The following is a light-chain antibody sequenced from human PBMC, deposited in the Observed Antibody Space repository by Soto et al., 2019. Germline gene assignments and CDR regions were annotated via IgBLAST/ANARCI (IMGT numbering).Light chain of an antibody. V-gene: IGKV1-8*01. CDR3: QQYYTYPRT. J-gene: IGKJ1*01. Sequence: IRMTQSPSSLSASIGDRVTITCRASQGIGTYLAWYQQKPGKAPNLLIYAASILESGVPSRFSGSGSRSDFTLTISNLQSEDFATYYCQQYYTYPRTFGQGTKVEIK. CDR1: QGIGTY. CDR2: AAS.